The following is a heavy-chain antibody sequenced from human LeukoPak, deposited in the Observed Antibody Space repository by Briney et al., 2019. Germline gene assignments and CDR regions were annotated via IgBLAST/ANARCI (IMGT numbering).Heavy chain of an antibody. V-gene: IGHV1-2*02. CDR3: ARGDGSSWYEY. Sequence: VASVKVSCKASGYTFTANYMHWVRQAPGQGLEWMGWMNSNSGATNYAQRFQGRVTMTRDTSISAAYMELRSLRYDDTDVYYCARGDGSSWYEYWGQGTMVTVSS. CDR1: GYTFTANY. D-gene: IGHD6-13*01. J-gene: IGHJ4*02. CDR2: MNSNSGAT.